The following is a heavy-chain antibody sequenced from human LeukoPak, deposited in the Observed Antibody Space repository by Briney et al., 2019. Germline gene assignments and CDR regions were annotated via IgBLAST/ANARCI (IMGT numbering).Heavy chain of an antibody. CDR3: ARGPYGDYVFDY. J-gene: IGHJ4*02. D-gene: IGHD4-17*01. Sequence: GGSLRLSCAASGFTFSSYSMNWVRQAPGKGLEWVSSISNSSSYIYYADSVKGRLTISRDNAKNSLYLQMNSLRAEDTAVYYCARGPYGDYVFDYWGQGTLVTVSS. CDR2: ISNSSSYI. V-gene: IGHV3-21*01. CDR1: GFTFSSYS.